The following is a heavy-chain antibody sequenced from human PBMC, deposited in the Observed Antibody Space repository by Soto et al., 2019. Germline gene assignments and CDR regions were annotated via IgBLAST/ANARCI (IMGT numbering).Heavy chain of an antibody. CDR3: ADTPLNCYYLDESFDP. D-gene: IGHD3-10*01. J-gene: IGHJ5*02. Sequence: GTTLANPTLTLTLTCTCSGFALSTSGVGVVWIRHPPGKALAWLALNYWTDDKRNSPSSKSRLTITKATSKNQEVLTMTNMDSVNTATNYGADTPLNCYYLDESFDPWDQGAPVTV. V-gene: IGHV2-5*01. CDR1: GFALSTSGVG. CDR2: NYWTDDK.